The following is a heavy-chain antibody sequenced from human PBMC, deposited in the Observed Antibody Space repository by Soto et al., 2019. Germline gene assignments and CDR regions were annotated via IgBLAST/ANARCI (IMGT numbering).Heavy chain of an antibody. CDR2: ISGGSISSTI. CDR1: EFTFSSYS. V-gene: IGHV3-48*01. CDR3: ATGYFDL. Sequence: EVQLVESGGGLIQPGGSLRLSCAASEFTFSSYSMNRVRQAPGKGLEWVSYISGGSISSTIYYADSAKGRFTISRDNAKNSLYLQMNSLRAEDTAVYYCATGYFDLWGRGTLVTVSS. J-gene: IGHJ2*01.